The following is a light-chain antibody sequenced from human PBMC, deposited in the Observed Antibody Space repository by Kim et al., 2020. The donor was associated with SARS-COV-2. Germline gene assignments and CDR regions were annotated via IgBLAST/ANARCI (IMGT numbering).Light chain of an antibody. J-gene: IGLJ2*01. CDR2: ANN. CDR3: ASWDDSLNGHVV. CDR1: TSNIGNNA. V-gene: IGLV1-44*01. Sequence: RVTISGSGTTSNIGNNAVNWYQHLPGTAPKLLISANNQRPSGVPDRFSASKSGTSASLAISGLQSEDEAHYYCASWDDSLNGHVVFGGGTQLTVL.